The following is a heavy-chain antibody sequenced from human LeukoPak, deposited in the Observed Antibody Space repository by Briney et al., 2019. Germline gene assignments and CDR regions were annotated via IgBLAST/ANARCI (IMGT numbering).Heavy chain of an antibody. D-gene: IGHD2-2*01. CDR2: LYYSGST. CDR3: ARHDCTTTSCLYFYGMDV. CDR1: GGSISSSSQY. Sequence: SETLSLTCNVSGGSISSSSQYWGWIRQPPGKGPKWIGSLYYSGSTYYNPSLKSRVTMSVDTSKNQFSLKLSSVTATDTAVYYCARHDCTTTSCLYFYGMDVWGQGTTVTVSS. J-gene: IGHJ6*02. V-gene: IGHV4-39*01.